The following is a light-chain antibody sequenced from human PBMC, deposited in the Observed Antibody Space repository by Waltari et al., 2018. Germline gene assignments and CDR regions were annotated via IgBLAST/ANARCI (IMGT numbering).Light chain of an antibody. V-gene: IGLV3-19*01. CDR1: SLRSYY. J-gene: IGLJ1*01. Sequence: SSELTQDPAVSVALGQTVRITCQGDSLRSYYASWYQQKPGQAPVLVIYGKNNRPSGIPDRFAGSSSGNTASLTITGAQAEYEADYYCNSRDSSGNPLYVFGTGTKVTVL. CDR3: NSRDSSGNPLYV. CDR2: GKN.